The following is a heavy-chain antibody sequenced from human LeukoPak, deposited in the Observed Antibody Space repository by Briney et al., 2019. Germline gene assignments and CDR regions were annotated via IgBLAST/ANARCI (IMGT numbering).Heavy chain of an antibody. D-gene: IGHD1-26*01. Sequence: ASVKVSCKASGYTFTSYYMHWVRQAPGQGLEWMGIINPSGGSTSYAQKFQGRVTMTRDTSTSTVYMELSSPRSEDTAVYYCARDGGSYYYWFDPWGQGTLVTVSS. CDR3: ARDGGSYYYWFDP. V-gene: IGHV1-46*01. J-gene: IGHJ5*02. CDR1: GYTFTSYY. CDR2: INPSGGST.